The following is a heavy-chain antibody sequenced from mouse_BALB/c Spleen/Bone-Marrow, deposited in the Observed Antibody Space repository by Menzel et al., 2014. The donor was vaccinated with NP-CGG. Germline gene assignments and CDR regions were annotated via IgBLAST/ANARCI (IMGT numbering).Heavy chain of an antibody. Sequence: EVQLVESGGGSVQPGGSLRLSCATSGFTFTDHYMSWVRQPPGKALEWLGFIRNKANGYTTEYSASVKGRFTISRDNSQRILYLQMNTLRAEDSATYYCARDENVGIYWYFDVWGAGTTVTVSS. J-gene: IGHJ1*01. CDR1: GFTFTDHY. V-gene: IGHV7-3*02. CDR3: ARDENVGIYWYFDV. CDR2: IRNKANGYTT.